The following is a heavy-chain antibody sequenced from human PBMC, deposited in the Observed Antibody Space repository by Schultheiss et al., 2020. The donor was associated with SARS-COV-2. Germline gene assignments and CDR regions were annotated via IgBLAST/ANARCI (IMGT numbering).Heavy chain of an antibody. CDR1: GGSFSGYY. J-gene: IGHJ4*02. D-gene: IGHD3-3*01. CDR2: IYYSGST. CDR3: ARLLKGIVVVPAAIHRPTYYDFWSGYYFPEKMGDY. V-gene: IGHV4-34*01. Sequence: SETLSLTCAVYGGSFSGYYWSWIRQHPGKGLEWIGYIYYSGSTNYNPSLKSRVSVSVDTSNNQFSLKVNSVTAADTAVYYCARLLKGIVVVPAAIHRPTYYDFWSGYYFPEKMGDYWGQGTLVTVSS.